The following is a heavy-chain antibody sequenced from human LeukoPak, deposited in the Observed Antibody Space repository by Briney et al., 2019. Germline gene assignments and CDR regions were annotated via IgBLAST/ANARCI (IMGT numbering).Heavy chain of an antibody. J-gene: IGHJ4*02. CDR2: ISTNTGNP. D-gene: IGHD2-15*01. CDR1: GYTFTNYA. Sequence: ASVKVSCKASGYTFTNYAINWVRQAPGQGLEWLGWISTNTGNPTYAQGFTGRFVFSLDTSVSTAYLQISSLKAEDTAVYYCARERRTYGPEYCSGSHCRPFGYWGQGTLVTVSS. V-gene: IGHV7-4-1*02. CDR3: ARERRTYGPEYCSGSHCRPFGY.